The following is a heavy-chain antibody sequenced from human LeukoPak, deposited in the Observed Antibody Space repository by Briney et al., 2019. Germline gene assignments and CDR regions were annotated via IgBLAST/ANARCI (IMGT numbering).Heavy chain of an antibody. CDR3: ARHQVDSSGYFGWFDP. J-gene: IGHJ5*02. CDR2: IYYSGST. D-gene: IGHD3-22*01. V-gene: IGHV4-59*08. Sequence: PSETLSLTCTVSGGSISSYYWSWIRQPPGKGLEWIGYIYYSGSTNYNPSLKSRVTISVDTSKNQFSLKLSFVTAADTAVYYCARHQVDSSGYFGWFDPWGQGTLVTVSS. CDR1: GGSISSYY.